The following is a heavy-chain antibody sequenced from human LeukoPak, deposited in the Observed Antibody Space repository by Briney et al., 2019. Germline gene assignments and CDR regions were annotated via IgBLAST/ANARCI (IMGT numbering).Heavy chain of an antibody. D-gene: IGHD3-22*01. V-gene: IGHV4-31*11. CDR2: IYYSGST. Sequence: SETLSLTCAVYGGSFSGYYWSWIRQHPGKGLEWIGYIYYSGSTYYNPSLKSRVTISVDTSKNQFSLKLSSVTAADTAVYYCARVLYYYDSSGWWALDYWGQGTLVTVSS. J-gene: IGHJ4*02. CDR1: GGSFSGYY. CDR3: ARVLYYYDSSGWWALDY.